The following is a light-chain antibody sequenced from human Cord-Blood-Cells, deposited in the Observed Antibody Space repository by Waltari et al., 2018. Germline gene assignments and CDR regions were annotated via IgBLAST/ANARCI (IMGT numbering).Light chain of an antibody. J-gene: IGKJ4*01. CDR3: QQYNNWPPLT. CDR1: QSVSSN. Sequence: EIVMTQSPATLPVSPGERATPSCRASQSVSSNLAWYQQKPGQAPRLLIYGASTRATGSPARFSGSGSGTEFTLTISSLQSEDFAVYYCQQYNNWPPLTFGGGTKVEIK. CDR2: GAS. V-gene: IGKV3-15*01.